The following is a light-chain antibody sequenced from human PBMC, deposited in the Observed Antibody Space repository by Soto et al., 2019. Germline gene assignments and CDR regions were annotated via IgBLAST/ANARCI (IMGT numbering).Light chain of an antibody. CDR2: KAS. Sequence: DIPMTQSPSTLSASVGXRVTITCRANQRISSWLAWYQLKPGKAPKLLIYKASNLESGVPPRFSDSGSGTEFTLTISSLQHEDFATYYCQQYVNYPWTFGPGTKVDIK. CDR3: QQYVNYPWT. CDR1: QRISSW. J-gene: IGKJ1*01. V-gene: IGKV1-5*03.